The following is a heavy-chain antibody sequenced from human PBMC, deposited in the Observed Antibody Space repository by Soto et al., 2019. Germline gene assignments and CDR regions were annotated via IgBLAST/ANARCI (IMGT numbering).Heavy chain of an antibody. CDR2: IYYSGNS. Sequence: SETLSLTCSVSGSSLSSSTYYWGWIRHPPGKGLEWIGSIYYSGNSYYNPPLKSRVTISVDTSKNQLSLNLTSVTAADTAVYYCARGWDFWSGYYTGGFDYWGQGTPVTVSS. D-gene: IGHD3-3*01. J-gene: IGHJ4*02. V-gene: IGHV4-39*01. CDR1: GSSLSSSTYY. CDR3: ARGWDFWSGYYTGGFDY.